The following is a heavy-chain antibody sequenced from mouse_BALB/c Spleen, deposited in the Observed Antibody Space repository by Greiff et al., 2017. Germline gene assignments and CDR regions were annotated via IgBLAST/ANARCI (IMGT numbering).Heavy chain of an antibody. CDR3: ARSRGNWDYAMDY. D-gene: IGHD4-1*01. CDR2: IDPSDSET. Sequence: VKVVESGPQLVRPGASVKISCKASGYSLTSYWMHWVKQRPGQGLEWIGMIDPSDSETRLNQKFKDKATLTVDKSSSTAYMQLSSPTSEDSAVYYCARSRGNWDYAMDYWGQGTSVTVSS. J-gene: IGHJ4*01. V-gene: IGHV1S126*01. CDR1: GYSLTSYW.